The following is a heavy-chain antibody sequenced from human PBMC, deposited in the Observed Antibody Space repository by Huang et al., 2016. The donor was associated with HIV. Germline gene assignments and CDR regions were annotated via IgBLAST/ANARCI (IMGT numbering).Heavy chain of an antibody. Sequence: QVQLQESGPGLVKPSQTLSLTCSVSGDSISSGGYYWPWIRQSPRTGLEFIGYVYDMGDTYYTPSLRSRVIISRDTSKNQFALTLQSLTAADTAVYYCVRALSRYYFDYWGQGTLVTVSS. CDR1: GDSISSGGYY. CDR3: VRALSRYYFDY. D-gene: IGHD2-2*01. CDR2: VYDMGDT. J-gene: IGHJ4*02. V-gene: IGHV4-30-4*08.